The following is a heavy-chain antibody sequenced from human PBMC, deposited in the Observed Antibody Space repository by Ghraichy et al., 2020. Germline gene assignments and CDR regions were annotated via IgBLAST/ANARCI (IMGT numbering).Heavy chain of an antibody. CDR1: GGSIRSYHW. CDR3: TREALTFIENWFDP. J-gene: IGHJ5*02. D-gene: IGHD3-22*01. V-gene: IGHV4-4*02. CDR2: VYYNGST. Sequence: SETLSLTCAVSGGSIRSYHWWSWVRQPPGKGLEWIGEVYYNGSTNCNPSLKSRVNMSVDMSKNQFSLRLTSVTAADTAVYYCTREALTFIENWFDPWGPGTLVTVSS.